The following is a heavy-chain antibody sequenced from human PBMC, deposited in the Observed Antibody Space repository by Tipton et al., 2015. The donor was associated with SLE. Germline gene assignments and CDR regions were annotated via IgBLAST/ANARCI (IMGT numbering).Heavy chain of an antibody. CDR2: IRSKANNYAT. D-gene: IGHD3-3*01. CDR3: TSHYDFWRRSYFDY. CDR1: GFTFSGSA. V-gene: IGHV3-73*01. Sequence: GSLRLSCAASGFTFSGSAMHWVRQASGKGLEWVGRIRSKANNYATAYAASVTGRFTISRDDSKNTAYLQMNSLKTEDTAVYYCTSHYDFWRRSYFDYWGQGTLVTVSS. J-gene: IGHJ4*02.